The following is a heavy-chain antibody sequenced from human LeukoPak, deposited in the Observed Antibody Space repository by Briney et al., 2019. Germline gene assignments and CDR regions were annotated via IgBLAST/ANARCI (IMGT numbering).Heavy chain of an antibody. V-gene: IGHV3-33*01. D-gene: IGHD3-10*01. J-gene: IGHJ3*02. Sequence: QPGGSLRLSCAASGFSFSEHGMHWVRQAPGKGPEWGTVTWYDGSNNHYADSVKGRFTISRDNSKNTVFLEMNSLRAEDTAVYHCARDRYFGSDGFDIWGPGTMVIVSS. CDR2: TWYDGSNN. CDR1: GFSFSEHG. CDR3: ARDRYFGSDGFDI.